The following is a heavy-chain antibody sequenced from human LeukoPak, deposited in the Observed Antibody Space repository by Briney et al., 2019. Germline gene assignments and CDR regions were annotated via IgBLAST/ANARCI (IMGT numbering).Heavy chain of an antibody. CDR2: IYHSDNP. J-gene: IGHJ4*02. CDR1: GVSIASRNW. V-gene: IGHV4-4*02. CDR3: AVSGGDYKVDY. D-gene: IGHD2-21*01. Sequence: SETLSGTCTVSGVSIASRNWWGWVRQPPGKGLEWIGEIYHSDNPTYNPSLKSRVTISVDKSKNQFSLNLRSVTAADTAIYYCAVSGGDYKVDYWGQGTLVTVSS.